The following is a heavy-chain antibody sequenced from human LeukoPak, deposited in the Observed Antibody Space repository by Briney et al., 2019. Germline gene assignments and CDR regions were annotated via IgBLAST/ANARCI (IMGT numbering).Heavy chain of an antibody. CDR3: AKSSSGWYFDY. V-gene: IGHV3-23*01. CDR1: GFTVSNNY. D-gene: IGHD6-19*01. J-gene: IGHJ4*02. Sequence: PGGSLRLSCAASGFTVSNNYMSWVRQAPGKGLEWVSAISGSGGSTYYADSVKGRFTISRDNSKNTLYLQMNSLRAEDTAVYYCAKSSSGWYFDYWGQGTLVTVSS. CDR2: ISGSGGST.